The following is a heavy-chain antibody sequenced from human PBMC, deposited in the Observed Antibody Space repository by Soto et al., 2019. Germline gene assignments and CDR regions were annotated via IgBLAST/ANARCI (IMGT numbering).Heavy chain of an antibody. J-gene: IGHJ4*02. CDR1: GYTFTSYA. Sequence: VKVSCKASGYTFTSYAMHWVRQAPGQRLEWMGWINAGNGNTKYSQKFQGRVTITRDTSASTAYMELSSLRSEDTAVYYCARSRGRWLFGYFDYWGQGTLVTVSS. CDR3: ARSRGRWLFGYFDY. V-gene: IGHV1-3*01. D-gene: IGHD3-22*01. CDR2: INAGNGNT.